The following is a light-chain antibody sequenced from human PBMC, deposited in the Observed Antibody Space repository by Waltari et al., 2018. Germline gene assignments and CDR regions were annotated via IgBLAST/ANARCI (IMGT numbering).Light chain of an antibody. CDR3: CSYVGSHTNWV. CDR2: DVT. Sequence: QSALTQPRSVSGSPGQSVPISCTGISSDVDHYNFVSWYQQHPGKAPKLMIHDVTKRHSGVPDRFSGSKSGNTASLTISGLQAEDEADYYCCSYVGSHTNWVFGGGTKLTVL. J-gene: IGLJ3*02. CDR1: SSDVDHYNF. V-gene: IGLV2-11*01.